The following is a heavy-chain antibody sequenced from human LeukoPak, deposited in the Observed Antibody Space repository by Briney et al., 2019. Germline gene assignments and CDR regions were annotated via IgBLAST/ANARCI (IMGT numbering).Heavy chain of an antibody. CDR1: GFTFSSYS. J-gene: IGHJ4*02. D-gene: IGHD2-2*01. V-gene: IGHV3-21*01. Sequence: GGSLRLSCAASGFTFSSYSMNWVRQAPGKGLEGVSSISSSSSYIYYADSVKGRFTISRDNAKNSLYLQMNSLRAEDTAVYYCARGPLVPAAIVGGDFDYWGQGTLVTVSS. CDR2: ISSSSSYI. CDR3: ARGPLVPAAIVGGDFDY.